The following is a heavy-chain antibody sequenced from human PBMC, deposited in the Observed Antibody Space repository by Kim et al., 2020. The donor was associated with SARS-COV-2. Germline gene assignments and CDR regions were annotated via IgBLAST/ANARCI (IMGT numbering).Heavy chain of an antibody. CDR3: GRHLSLGTGWYFDY. J-gene: IGHJ4*02. Sequence: SETLSLTCTVSGGAISTYDYYWGWIRQGPGKQLEWIGSLYYRGRTYYNPSLKSRLTISKGTSTDQFSLRLNSVTAADTAVYYCGRHLSLGTGWYFDYWGQGILVSVSS. CDR1: GGAISTYDYY. CDR2: LYYRGRT. V-gene: IGHV4-39*01. D-gene: IGHD6-19*01.